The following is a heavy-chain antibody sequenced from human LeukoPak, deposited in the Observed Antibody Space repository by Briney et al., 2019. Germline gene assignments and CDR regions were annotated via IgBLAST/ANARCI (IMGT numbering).Heavy chain of an antibody. J-gene: IGHJ6*02. D-gene: IGHD1-26*01. CDR2: ISYDGSNK. CDR3: ARVTVIGGNYYLWYGMDV. Sequence: GGSLRLSCAASGFTFSSYAMHWVRQAPGKGLEWVAVISYDGSNKYYADSVKGRFTISRDNSKNTLYLQMNSLRAEDTAVYYCARVTVIGGNYYLWYGMDVWGQGTTVTVSS. CDR1: GFTFSSYA. V-gene: IGHV3-30-3*01.